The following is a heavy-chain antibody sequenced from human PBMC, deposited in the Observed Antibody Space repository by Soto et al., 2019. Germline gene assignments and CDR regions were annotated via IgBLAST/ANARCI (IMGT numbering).Heavy chain of an antibody. V-gene: IGHV3-7*05. D-gene: IGHD2-8*01. CDR1: GFSLGSYW. CDR2: IKKDGSRT. J-gene: IGHJ3*02. Sequence: EAQLVESGGGLVQPGGSLRLSCEASGFSLGSYWMTWVRQAPGKGLEWVANIKKDGSRTSYLDSVRGRFTLSRHNVGNSVSLQMDSLGAEDTGLYCCARDVSPGTSTLYLDAFDIWGQGTMVTVSS. CDR3: ARDVSPGTSTLYLDAFDI.